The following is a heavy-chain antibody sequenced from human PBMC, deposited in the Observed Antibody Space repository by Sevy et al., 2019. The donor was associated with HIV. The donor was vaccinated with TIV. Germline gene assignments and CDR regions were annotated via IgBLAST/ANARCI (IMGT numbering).Heavy chain of an antibody. CDR3: AGENAWGRGYS. CDR2: IYYNGPI. J-gene: IGHJ4*02. D-gene: IGHD1-26*01. V-gene: IGHV4-59*08. CDR1: GGSITSLY. Sequence: SETLSLTCTVSGGSITSLYWNWIRQPPGKGLEWIANIYYNGPINYNPSLKSRVTLSLDTSTNQLSLRLSSVTAADTAMYYCAGENAWGRGYSWGQGTLVTVSS.